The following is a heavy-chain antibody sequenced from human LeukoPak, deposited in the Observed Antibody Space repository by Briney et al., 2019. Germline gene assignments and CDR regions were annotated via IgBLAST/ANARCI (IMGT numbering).Heavy chain of an antibody. J-gene: IGHJ6*02. CDR3: AKELTAAAGFYYYYGMDV. V-gene: IGHV3-23*01. Sequence: GGSLRLSCAASGFTFGSYAMSWVRQAPGKGLEWVSAISGSGGSTYYADSVKGRFTISRDNSKNTLYLQMNSLRAEDTAVYYCAKELTAAAGFYYYYGMDVWGQGTTVTVSS. D-gene: IGHD6-13*01. CDR1: GFTFGSYA. CDR2: ISGSGGST.